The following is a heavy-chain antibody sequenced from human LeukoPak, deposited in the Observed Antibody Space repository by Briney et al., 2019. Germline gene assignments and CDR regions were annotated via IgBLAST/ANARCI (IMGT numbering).Heavy chain of an antibody. D-gene: IGHD1-1*01. CDR1: GYTFTGYY. J-gene: IGHJ6*02. V-gene: IGHV1-2*02. CDR2: INPNSGGT. CDR3: ARSGLRWLERCGMDV. Sequence: ASVKVSCKASGYTFTGYYMDWVRQAPGQGREWMGLINPNSGGTNYAQKFQGRVTMTRDTSISTAYMELSRLRSDETAVYYWARSGLRWLERCGMDVWGQGNTVTVSS.